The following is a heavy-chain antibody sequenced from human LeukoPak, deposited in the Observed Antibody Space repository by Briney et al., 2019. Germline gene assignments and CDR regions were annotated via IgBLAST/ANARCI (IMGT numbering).Heavy chain of an antibody. CDR1: GFTFSSYW. Sequence: GSLRLSYAASGFTFSSYWMSWVRQAPGMGLEWGANIKQDGSEKYYVDSVKGRFTISRDNAKNSLYLQMNSLRAEDTAVYYCARRPSGGWSSSWPYFDYWGQRTLVTVSS. V-gene: IGHV3-7*01. J-gene: IGHJ4*02. D-gene: IGHD6-13*01. CDR3: ARRPSGGWSSSWPYFDY. CDR2: IKQDGSEK.